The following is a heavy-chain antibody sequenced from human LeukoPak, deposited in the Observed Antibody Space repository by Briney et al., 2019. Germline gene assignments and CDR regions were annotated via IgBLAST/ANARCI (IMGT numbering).Heavy chain of an antibody. CDR1: GFTFSDYY. CDR3: AKELGYCSSISCYFFFDY. V-gene: IGHV3-23*01. J-gene: IGHJ4*02. CDR2: ISGSGGST. Sequence: GGSLRLSCAVSGFTFSDYYMSWIRQAPGKGLEWVSSISGSGGSTYYADSVKGRFTISRDNSKNTLYLQMNSLRAEDTAVYYCAKELGYCSSISCYFFFDYWGQGTLVTVSS. D-gene: IGHD2-2*01.